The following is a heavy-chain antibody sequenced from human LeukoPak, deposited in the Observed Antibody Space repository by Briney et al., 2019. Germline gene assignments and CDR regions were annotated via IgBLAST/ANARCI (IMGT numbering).Heavy chain of an antibody. CDR3: AKSYSSGFVPPIEEYFDY. CDR2: ISGSGGST. CDR1: GFTFSSYA. D-gene: IGHD6-19*01. J-gene: IGHJ4*02. Sequence: GGSLRLSCAASGFTFSSYAMSWVRQAPGKGLEWVSAISGSGGSTYCADSVKGRFTISRDNSKNTLYLQMNSLRAEDTAVYYCAKSYSSGFVPPIEEYFDYWGQGTLVTVSS. V-gene: IGHV3-23*01.